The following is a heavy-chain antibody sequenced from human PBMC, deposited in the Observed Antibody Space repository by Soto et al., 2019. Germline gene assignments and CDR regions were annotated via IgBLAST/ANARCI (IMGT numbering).Heavy chain of an antibody. D-gene: IGHD6-19*01. CDR1: GFFFSSYT. V-gene: IGHV3-23*01. Sequence: EVQLLESGGGLVQPGGSLRLSCVGSGFFFSSYTMTWVRQAPGKGLEWVSSFSATSENTYYADSVRGRFTISRDNSKNTLFLQMNSLTAEDTAMYYCAKARDQQWVRLPFDYLGKGILVIVSS. J-gene: IGHJ4*02. CDR2: FSATSENT. CDR3: AKARDQQWVRLPFDY.